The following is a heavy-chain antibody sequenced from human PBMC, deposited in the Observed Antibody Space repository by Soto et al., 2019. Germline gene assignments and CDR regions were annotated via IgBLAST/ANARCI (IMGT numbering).Heavy chain of an antibody. CDR3: ARGPLSLYSADFR. V-gene: IGHV1-3*01. D-gene: IGHD1-26*01. Sequence: QVQLVQSGAEVKKPGASVRISCRTSGYTFTSYAITWLRHAPGQRLEWMGWINGGNGDTKYSQKFQDLLSITRDTSSTTVSLGLSSLTSEDTAIYYCARGPLSLYSADFRWGQGILVTVSS. CDR1: GYTFTSYA. J-gene: IGHJ4*02. CDR2: INGGNGDT.